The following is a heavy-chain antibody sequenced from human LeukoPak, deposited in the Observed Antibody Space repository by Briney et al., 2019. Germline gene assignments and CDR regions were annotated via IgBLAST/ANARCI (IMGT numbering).Heavy chain of an antibody. CDR3: AKGHDCSNYYSLFDY. Sequence: PGGSLRLSCAASGFTFSSYAMSWVRQAPGKGLEWVSAISGSGGSTYYADSVKGRFTISRDNSKNTLYLQMNSLRAEDTAVYYCAKGHDCSNYYSLFDYWGQGTLVTVSS. CDR1: GFTFSSYA. V-gene: IGHV3-23*01. D-gene: IGHD4-11*01. J-gene: IGHJ4*02. CDR2: ISGSGGST.